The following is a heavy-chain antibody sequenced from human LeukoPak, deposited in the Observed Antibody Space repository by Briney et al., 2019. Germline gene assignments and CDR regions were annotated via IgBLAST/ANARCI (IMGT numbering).Heavy chain of an antibody. J-gene: IGHJ4*02. CDR1: GFTFSDYW. D-gene: IGHD1-26*01. CDR2: IKQDGSEK. Sequence: PGGSLRLSCAASGFTFSDYWMSWVRQAPGKGLEWVANIKQDGSEKSYVDSVKGRFTISRDNAKNSLYLQMNSLRAEDTAVYYCARDKVGGRANDYWGQGTLVTVSS. CDR3: ARDKVGGRANDY. V-gene: IGHV3-7*01.